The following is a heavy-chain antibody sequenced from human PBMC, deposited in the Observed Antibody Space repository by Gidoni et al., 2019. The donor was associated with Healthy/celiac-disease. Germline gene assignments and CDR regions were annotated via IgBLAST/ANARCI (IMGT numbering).Heavy chain of an antibody. CDR3: ARGTVYAPIDDY. CDR2: MNPNSGGT. V-gene: IGHV1-2*04. J-gene: IGHJ4*02. D-gene: IGHD2-8*01. Sequence: QVQLVQSGAEVTKPGASGKVSCRASGYTFTGDSRHWVRQAPGQGLEWMGWMNPNSGGTNYAQKFQGWVTMTRDTSISTAYMELSRLRSDDTAVYYCARGTVYAPIDDYWGQGTLVTVSS. CDR1: GYTFTGDS.